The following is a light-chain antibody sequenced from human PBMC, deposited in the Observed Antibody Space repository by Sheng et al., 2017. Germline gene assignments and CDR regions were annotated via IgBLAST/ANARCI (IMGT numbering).Light chain of an antibody. V-gene: IGLV6-57*01. J-gene: IGLJ3*02. Sequence: NIMLTQPHSVSESPGKTVTISCTRSSGTIDSDYVQWYQQRPGSSPTTVIYEDTQRPSGVPDRFSGSIDSSSNSASLTISGLKTEDEADYYCQSYDSYYQRVFGGGTKLTVL. CDR2: EDT. CDR3: QSYDSYYQRV. CDR1: SGTIDSDY.